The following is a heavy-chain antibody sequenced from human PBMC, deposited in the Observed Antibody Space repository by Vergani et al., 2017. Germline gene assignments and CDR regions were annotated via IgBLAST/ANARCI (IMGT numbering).Heavy chain of an antibody. CDR3: AMLVGGIYFDF. CDR1: GDSIISSHW. D-gene: IGHD1-26*01. Sequence: QVQLQESGPGLVKPPGTLSLTCAVSGDSIISSHWWTWVRQPPVKGLEWIGQIYHSGTTNYNPSLKSRVTMSVDKSKNQLSLKLSSMTAADTAVYYCAMLVGGIYFDFWGQGILVTVSS. CDR2: IYHSGTT. J-gene: IGHJ4*02. V-gene: IGHV4-4*03.